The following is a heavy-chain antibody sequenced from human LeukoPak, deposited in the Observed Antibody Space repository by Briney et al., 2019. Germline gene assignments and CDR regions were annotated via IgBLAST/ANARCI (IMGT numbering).Heavy chain of an antibody. CDR2: VYTDDGTI. D-gene: IGHD3-10*01. J-gene: IGHJ4*02. CDR1: GNIFTNYH. V-gene: IGHV1-46*01. CDR3: ATEAPRSYRFDY. Sequence: GASVKVSCKASGNIFTNYHIHWVRLAPGRGLEWMGAVYTDDGTITNTRSFQHGRVTMTRDVSTRTVYMELSSLSSEDTAVYYCATEAPRSYRFDYWGQEILVTVSS.